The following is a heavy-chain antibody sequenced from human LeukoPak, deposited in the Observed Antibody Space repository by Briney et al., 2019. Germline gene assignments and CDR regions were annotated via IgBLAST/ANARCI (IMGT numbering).Heavy chain of an antibody. CDR1: GYTFTGYY. CDR3: ARDAGGYYYDSSGYYTLGYFDY. D-gene: IGHD3-22*01. V-gene: IGHV1-2*02. J-gene: IGHJ4*02. CDR2: INPNSGGT. Sequence: ASVKVSCKASGYTFTGYYMHWVRQAPGQGLEWMGWINPNSGGTNYAQKFQGRVTMTRDTSISTAYMELSSLRSEDTAVYYFARDAGGYYYDSSGYYTLGYFDYWGQGTLVTVSS.